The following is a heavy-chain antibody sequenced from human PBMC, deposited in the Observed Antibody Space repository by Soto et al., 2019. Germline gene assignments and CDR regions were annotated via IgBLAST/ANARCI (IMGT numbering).Heavy chain of an antibody. Sequence: SVKVSCKASGGTFSIYAISWVRQAPGQGLEWMGGIIPIFGTANYAQKFQGRVTITADESTSTAYMELSSVTAADTAVYYCARDFKRYSSPPGPLEYWGLGTPVTVSS. J-gene: IGHJ4*02. V-gene: IGHV1-69*13. CDR2: IIPIFGTA. D-gene: IGHD6-13*01. CDR3: ARDFKRYSSPPGPLEY. CDR1: GGTFSIYA.